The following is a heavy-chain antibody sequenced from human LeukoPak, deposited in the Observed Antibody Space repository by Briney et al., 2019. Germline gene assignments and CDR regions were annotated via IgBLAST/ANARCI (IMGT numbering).Heavy chain of an antibody. CDR3: ARGKNFDWLWDY. CDR2: IKQDGSEK. V-gene: IGHV3-7*01. CDR1: GFTFSSYS. Sequence: GGSLRLSCAASGFTFSSYSMNWVRQAPGKGLEWVANIKQDGSEKYYVDSVKGRFTISRDNAKNSLYLQMNSLRAEDTAVYYCARGKNFDWLWDYWGQGTLVTVSS. J-gene: IGHJ4*02. D-gene: IGHD3-9*01.